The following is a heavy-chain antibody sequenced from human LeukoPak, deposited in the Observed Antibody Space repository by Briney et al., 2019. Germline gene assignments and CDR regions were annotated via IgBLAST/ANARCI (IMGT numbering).Heavy chain of an antibody. V-gene: IGHV3-23*01. Sequence: GGSLRLSCAASGFTFSSYAMSWVRQAPGKGLEWASAISGSGGSTYYADSVKGRFTISRDNSKNTLYLQMNSLRAEDTAVYYCAKVGHMVRGVLGTPFDYWGQGTLVTVSS. CDR2: ISGSGGST. CDR3: AKVGHMVRGVLGTPFDY. J-gene: IGHJ4*02. CDR1: GFTFSSYA. D-gene: IGHD3-10*01.